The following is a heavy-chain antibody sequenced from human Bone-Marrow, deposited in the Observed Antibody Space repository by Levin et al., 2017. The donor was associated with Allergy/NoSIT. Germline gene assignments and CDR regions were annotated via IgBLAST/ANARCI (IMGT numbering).Heavy chain of an antibody. V-gene: IGHV3-21*01. CDR2: ISYSSKYI. CDR3: AREGDYGVVTPNWFDP. D-gene: IGHD3-3*01. J-gene: IGHJ5*02. CDR1: GFIFSSYS. Sequence: GGSLRLSCAASGFIFSSYSMNWVRQAPGKGLEWVSYISYSSKYIYYTDSLKGRFTISRDNAKNSLYLQMNSLRAEDTAVYYCAREGDYGVVTPNWFDPWGQGTLVTVSS.